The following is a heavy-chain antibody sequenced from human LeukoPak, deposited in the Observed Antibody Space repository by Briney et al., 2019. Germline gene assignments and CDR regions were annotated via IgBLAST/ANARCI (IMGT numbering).Heavy chain of an antibody. J-gene: IGHJ4*02. Sequence: KTSETLSLTCAVYGGSFSGYYWNWIRQPAGKGLEWIGRIYTSGSTNYNPSLKSRVTMSVDTSKNQFSLNLSSVTAADTAVYYCARSIEVGAMTPFDYWGQGTLVTVSS. V-gene: IGHV4-59*10. CDR3: ARSIEVGAMTPFDY. D-gene: IGHD1-26*01. CDR2: IYTSGST. CDR1: GGSFSGYY.